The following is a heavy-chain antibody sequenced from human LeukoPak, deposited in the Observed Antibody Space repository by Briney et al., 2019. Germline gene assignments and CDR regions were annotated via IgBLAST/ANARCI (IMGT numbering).Heavy chain of an antibody. Sequence: GSLRLSCAASGFTFSNYAMHWVRQAPGKGLEWVAFISYDGSNKPYADSVKGRFTISRDNSKNTLYLQMNSLRPEDTAVYYCARARFGYNRGPFDYWGQGILVTVSS. V-gene: IGHV3-30-3*01. CDR1: GFTFSNYA. D-gene: IGHD5-24*01. J-gene: IGHJ4*02. CDR2: ISYDGSNK. CDR3: ARARFGYNRGPFDY.